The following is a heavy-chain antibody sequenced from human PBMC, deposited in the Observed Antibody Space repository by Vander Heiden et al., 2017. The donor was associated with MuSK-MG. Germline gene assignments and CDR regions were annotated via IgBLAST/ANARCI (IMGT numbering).Heavy chain of an antibody. Sequence: QLQESGPGLLRPSETLSLTCSVSGDSISRSGYYWGWIRQPPGRGLEWIGNIYYTGNTYYNPSRESRVTMSVDTAKNQFSLRLSSVTAADTAVYFCASDRRRFSYGFDHWGQGSLVTVSS. D-gene: IGHD5-18*01. CDR2: IYYTGNT. J-gene: IGHJ5*02. V-gene: IGHV4-39*07. CDR1: GDSISRSGYY. CDR3: ASDRRRFSYGFDH.